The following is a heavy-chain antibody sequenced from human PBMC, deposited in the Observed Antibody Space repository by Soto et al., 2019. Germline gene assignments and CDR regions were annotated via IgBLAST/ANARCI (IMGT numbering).Heavy chain of an antibody. V-gene: IGHV3-9*01. D-gene: IGHD3-16*01. CDR3: AKARGGIDY. CDR2: ISWDSGSI. J-gene: IGHJ4*02. Sequence: EVQLVESGGGLVQPGRSLRLSCVGSGFTFDDYGMHWVRQAPGKGLEWVSGISWDSGSIGYAESVKGRFTISRDNAKNALYLQMHSVRTEDRALYFCAKARGGIDYWGQGTLVTVSS. CDR1: GFTFDDYG.